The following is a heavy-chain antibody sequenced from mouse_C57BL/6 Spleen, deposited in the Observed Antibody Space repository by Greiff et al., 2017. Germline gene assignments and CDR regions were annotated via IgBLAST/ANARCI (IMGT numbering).Heavy chain of an antibody. CDR3: AREGGYYGSSYEFAY. J-gene: IGHJ3*01. CDR2: IHPNSGST. V-gene: IGHV1-64*01. D-gene: IGHD1-1*01. CDR1: GYTFTSYW. Sequence: QVQLQQPGAELVKPGASVKLSCMASGYTFTSYWMHWVKQRPGQGLEWIGMIHPNSGSTTSNETFKNKATLTVDKSSCTADMQLSSLTAEDSAVDYCAREGGYYGSSYEFAYWGQGTLVTVSA.